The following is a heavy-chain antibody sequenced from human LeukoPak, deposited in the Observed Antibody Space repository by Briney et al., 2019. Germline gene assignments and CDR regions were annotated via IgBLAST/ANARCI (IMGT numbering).Heavy chain of an antibody. D-gene: IGHD6-19*01. CDR3: ARSDSSGCPLGY. Sequence: GASVKVSCKASGYTFTGYYMHWVRQAPGQGLEWMGWINPNSGGTNYAQKFQGRVTMTRGTSISTAYMELRSLRSDDTAVYYCARSDSSGCPLGYWGQGTLVTVSS. CDR1: GYTFTGYY. V-gene: IGHV1-2*02. J-gene: IGHJ4*02. CDR2: INPNSGGT.